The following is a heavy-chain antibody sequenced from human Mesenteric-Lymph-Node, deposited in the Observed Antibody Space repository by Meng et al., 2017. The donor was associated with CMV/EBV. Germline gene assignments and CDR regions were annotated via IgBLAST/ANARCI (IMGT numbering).Heavy chain of an antibody. J-gene: IGHJ4*02. D-gene: IGHD3-9*01. V-gene: IGHV4-34*01. CDR1: GGSFSGYY. Sequence: QVQLHQWGAGLLKPSESLSVTCAVYGGSFSGYYWNWIRQSPEKGLEWIGEINHSGSTTYNPSFTSRIIMSVDTSTNQISLNMSSVTAADTAVYYCARGSSYDILTGYFDYWGQGAMVTVSS. CDR2: INHSGST. CDR3: ARGSSYDILTGYFDY.